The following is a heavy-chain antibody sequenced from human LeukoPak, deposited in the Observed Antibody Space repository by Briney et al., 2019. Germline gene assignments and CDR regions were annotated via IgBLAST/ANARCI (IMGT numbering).Heavy chain of an antibody. V-gene: IGHV3-23*01. D-gene: IGHD4-23*01. CDR1: GFTFSSYA. CDR2: ISGSGGGT. Sequence: PGGSLRLSCAASGFTFSSYAMSWVRQAPGKGLEWVSAISGSGGGTYYADSVKGRFTISRDNSKNTLYLQMNSLRAEDTAVYYCAKVSGYGGDVFDYWGQGTLVTVSS. J-gene: IGHJ4*02. CDR3: AKVSGYGGDVFDY.